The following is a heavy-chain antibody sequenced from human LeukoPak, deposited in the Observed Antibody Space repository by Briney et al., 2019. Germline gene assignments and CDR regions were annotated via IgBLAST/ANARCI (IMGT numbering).Heavy chain of an antibody. V-gene: IGHV3-53*01. CDR2: IYSGGRT. J-gene: IGHJ4*02. CDR3: ARGDRAAAAFDS. D-gene: IGHD6-13*01. Sequence: GGSLRLSCAASRFSVSSNYMNWVRQAPGKGLDWVSVIYSGGRTYYTDSVKGRFTISRDNSKNTLYLQMNSLRAEDTAVYYCARGDRAAAAFDSWGQGTLVTVSS. CDR1: RFSVSSNY.